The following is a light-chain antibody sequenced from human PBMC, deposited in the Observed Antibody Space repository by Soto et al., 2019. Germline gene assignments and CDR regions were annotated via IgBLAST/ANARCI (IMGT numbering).Light chain of an antibody. CDR1: QSVSNN. J-gene: IGKJ3*01. Sequence: EIVMTQSPATLAVSPGERATLSCKASQSVSNNLAWFQQRPGQAPRLLIFGASTRATGIPDRFSGSGSGADFTLTISRLEPEDFAVYYCQQYTTSPFTFGPGTKVDIK. CDR3: QQYTTSPFT. V-gene: IGKV3D-15*02. CDR2: GAS.